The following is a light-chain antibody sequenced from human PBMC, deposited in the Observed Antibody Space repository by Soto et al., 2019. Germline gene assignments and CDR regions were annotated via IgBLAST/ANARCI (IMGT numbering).Light chain of an antibody. Sequence: EIVMTQSPATLSVSPGERATLSCRASQSVSSNLAWYQKKPGQTPRLLIDGSSTRTTCSPARFSGSGSGTEFTLTISSLQSEDFAVYYCQQYNNWRWTFGQGTEVEIK. CDR3: QQYNNWRWT. J-gene: IGKJ1*01. CDR2: GSS. V-gene: IGKV3-15*01. CDR1: QSVSSN.